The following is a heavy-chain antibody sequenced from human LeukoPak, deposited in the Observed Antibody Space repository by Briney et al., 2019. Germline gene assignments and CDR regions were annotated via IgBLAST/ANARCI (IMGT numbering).Heavy chain of an antibody. D-gene: IGHD6-19*01. J-gene: IGHJ4*02. V-gene: IGHV4-59*12. CDR2: IYYTGST. Sequence: PSETLSLTCTVSGGSIRSYYWSWIRQPPGKGLEWIGYIYYTGSTDYNPSLKSRVTISVDTSKNQFSLKLSSVTAADTAVYYCARGDIAVAGKNFDYWGQGTLVTVSS. CDR1: GGSIRSYY. CDR3: ARGDIAVAGKNFDY.